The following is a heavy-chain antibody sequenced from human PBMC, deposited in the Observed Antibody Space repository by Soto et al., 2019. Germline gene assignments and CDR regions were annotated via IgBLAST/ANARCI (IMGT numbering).Heavy chain of an antibody. CDR1: GGSISSSSYY. J-gene: IGHJ6*03. CDR2: IYYSGST. Sequence: SETLSLTCTVSGGSISSSSYYWGWIRQPPGKGLEWIGSIYYSGSTYYNPSLKSRVTISVDTSKNQFSLKLSSVTAADTALYYCAREAVRDDFWSGYYSPYYYFYMDVWGKGTTVTVSS. V-gene: IGHV4-39*07. CDR3: AREAVRDDFWSGYYSPYYYFYMDV. D-gene: IGHD3-3*01.